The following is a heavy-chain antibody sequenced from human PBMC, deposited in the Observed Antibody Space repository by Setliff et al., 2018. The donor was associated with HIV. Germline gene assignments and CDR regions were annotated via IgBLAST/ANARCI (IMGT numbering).Heavy chain of an antibody. J-gene: IGHJ4*01. V-gene: IGHV3-30*04. D-gene: IGHD6-13*01. CDR1: GFTFSNSA. Sequence: PGGSLRLSCAASGFTFSNSAMHWVRQAPGKGLGWVAGTSYDGSNKYYTDSVKGRFTISRDNSKNTLYLQMNSLRAEDSAVYYCAREVAADGTYFDYWGQGALVTAPQ. CDR2: TSYDGSNK. CDR3: AREVAADGTYFDY.